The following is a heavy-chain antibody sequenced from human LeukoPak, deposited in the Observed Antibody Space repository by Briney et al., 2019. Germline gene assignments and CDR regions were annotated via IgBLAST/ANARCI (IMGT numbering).Heavy chain of an antibody. CDR3: ARRVLGNSPWSGFDY. CDR2: ISSSSSYI. CDR1: GFIFSSYG. V-gene: IGHV3-21*01. Sequence: GGSLRLSCAASGFIFSSYGMNWVRQAPGKGLEWVSSISSSSSYIYYADSVKGRFTISRDNAKNSLYLQMNSLRAEDTAVYYCARRVLGNSPWSGFDYWGQGTLVTVSS. D-gene: IGHD4-23*01. J-gene: IGHJ4*02.